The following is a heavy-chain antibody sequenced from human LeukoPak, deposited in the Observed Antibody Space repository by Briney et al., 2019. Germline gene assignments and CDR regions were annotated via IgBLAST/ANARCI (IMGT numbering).Heavy chain of an antibody. V-gene: IGHV4-34*01. CDR3: ARVPPDYNDLHDALDL. J-gene: IGHJ3*01. Sequence: SETLSLTCAVYGGSFSGYYWSWIRQPPGKGLEWIGEINHSGSTNYNPSLKSRVTMSIDMSKNQFSLRLTSVTAADTAVYYCARVPPDYNDLHDALDLWGQGTVVTVSS. D-gene: IGHD4-17*01. CDR1: GGSFSGYY. CDR2: INHSGST.